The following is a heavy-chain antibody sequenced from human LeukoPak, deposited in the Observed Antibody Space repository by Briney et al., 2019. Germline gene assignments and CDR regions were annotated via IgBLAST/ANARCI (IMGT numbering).Heavy chain of an antibody. CDR1: GYTFTTYW. CDR3: ARSSNYYFDY. CDR2: IYPGDSDT. V-gene: IGHV5-51*01. Sequence: GESLKISCKVSGYTFTTYWIGWVRQMPGKGLEWMGIIYPGDSDTRYSPSFQGQVTISADKSISTAYLQWSSLKASDTAVYYCARSSNYYFDYWGQGTLVTVSS. J-gene: IGHJ4*02. D-gene: IGHD3-10*01.